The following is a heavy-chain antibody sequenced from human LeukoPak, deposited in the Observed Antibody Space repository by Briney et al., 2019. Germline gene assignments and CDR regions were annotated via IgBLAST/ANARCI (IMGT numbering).Heavy chain of an antibody. D-gene: IGHD3-3*01. V-gene: IGHV3-33*01. CDR2: IWHDEINK. CDR1: GFTFSSYG. Sequence: GRSLRLSCAASGFTFSSYGMHWVRQAPGKGLEWVAVIWHDEINKYYADSVKGRFTISRDNSNNTLYLQMNSLRAEDTAVYNCAREAGGVVGSLYYYYGMDVWGQGTTVTVSS. J-gene: IGHJ6*02. CDR3: AREAGGVVGSLYYYYGMDV.